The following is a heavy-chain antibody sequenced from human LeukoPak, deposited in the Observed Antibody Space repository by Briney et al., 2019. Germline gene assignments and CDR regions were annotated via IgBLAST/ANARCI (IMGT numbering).Heavy chain of an antibody. J-gene: IGHJ4*02. CDR3: ARERPTSPIVATIGPEGDFDY. CDR1: GYTFTSYG. CDR2: ISAYNGNT. D-gene: IGHD5-12*01. Sequence: ASVNVSCKASGYTFTSYGISWVRQAPGQGLEWMGWISAYNGNTNYAQKLQGRVTMTTDTSTSTAYMELRSLRSDDTAVYYCARERPTSPIVATIGPEGDFDYWGQGTLVTVSS. V-gene: IGHV1-18*01.